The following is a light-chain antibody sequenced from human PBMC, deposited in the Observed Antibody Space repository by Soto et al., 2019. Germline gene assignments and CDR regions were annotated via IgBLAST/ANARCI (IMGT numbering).Light chain of an antibody. V-gene: IGLV2-23*01. CDR2: EGS. CDR3: CSYAGSSTPHVV. J-gene: IGLJ2*01. Sequence: QSALTQPASVSGSPGQSITISCTGTSIEVGSYNLVSWYQKHPGKAPKLMIYEGSKRPSGVSNRFSGSKFGNTASLTISGLQAEDEGDYYCCSYAGSSTPHVVFGGGTKLTVL. CDR1: SIEVGSYNL.